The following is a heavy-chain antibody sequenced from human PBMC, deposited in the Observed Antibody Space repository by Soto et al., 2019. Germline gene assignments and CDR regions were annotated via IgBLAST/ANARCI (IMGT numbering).Heavy chain of an antibody. D-gene: IGHD6-13*01. CDR1: GYTLTELS. Sequence: ASVKVSCKVSGYTLTELSMHWVRQAPGKGLEWMGGFDPEDGETIYAQKFQGRVTMTEDTSTDTAYMELSSLRSEDTAVYYCATGQGAAAPYYYYYYGMDVWGQGTTVTVSS. J-gene: IGHJ6*02. CDR2: FDPEDGET. V-gene: IGHV1-24*01. CDR3: ATGQGAAAPYYYYYYGMDV.